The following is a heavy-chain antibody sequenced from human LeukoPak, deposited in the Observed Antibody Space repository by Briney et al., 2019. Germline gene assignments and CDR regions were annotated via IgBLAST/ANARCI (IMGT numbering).Heavy chain of an antibody. Sequence: SETLSLTCTVSGYSISSGSYWGWIRQPPGKGLEWIGSIYHGGSTYYNPSLKSRVTISVDTSKNQFSLRLSSVTAADTAVCYCARLYCTTTNCYVVYYFDYWGQGTLVTVSS. CDR3: ARLYCTTTNCYVVYYFDY. CDR1: GYSISSGSY. CDR2: IYHGGST. D-gene: IGHD2-2*01. V-gene: IGHV4-38-2*02. J-gene: IGHJ4*02.